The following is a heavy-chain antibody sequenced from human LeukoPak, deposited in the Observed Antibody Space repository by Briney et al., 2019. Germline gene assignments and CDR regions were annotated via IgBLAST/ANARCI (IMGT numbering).Heavy chain of an antibody. J-gene: IGHJ4*02. Sequence: GGSLRLSCAASGFTFSSYWMHWVRQAPGKGLVWVSRINTDGSSTSYADSVKGRLTISRDNAKNTLYLQMNSLRAEDTAVYYCARDSGSGSYSGYWGLGTLVTVSS. CDR3: ARDSGSGSYSGY. CDR1: GFTFSSYW. V-gene: IGHV3-74*01. CDR2: INTDGSST. D-gene: IGHD3-10*01.